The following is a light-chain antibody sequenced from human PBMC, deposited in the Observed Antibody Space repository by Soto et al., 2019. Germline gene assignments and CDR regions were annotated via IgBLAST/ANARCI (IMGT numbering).Light chain of an antibody. Sequence: QFLLTQPASLSRTPGDSIPIPFLGTSRDVGAYNYVSWYQQHPGKAPKLMIFDVTNRPSGVSDRFSGSKSGNTASLTISGLQAEDEADYYCSSYTSSSTYVFGTGTRSPS. CDR1: SRDVGAYNY. CDR2: DVT. J-gene: IGLJ1*01. CDR3: SSYTSSSTYV. V-gene: IGLV2-14*03.